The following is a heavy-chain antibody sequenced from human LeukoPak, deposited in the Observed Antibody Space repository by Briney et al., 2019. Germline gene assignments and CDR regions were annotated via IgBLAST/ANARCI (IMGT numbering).Heavy chain of an antibody. V-gene: IGHV3-48*03. CDR2: ISSSGSTI. CDR1: GFTFSSYE. D-gene: IGHD3-22*01. Sequence: GGSLRLSCAASGFTFSSYEMNWVRQAPGKGLEWVSYISSSGSTIYYADSVKGRFTISRDNAMNSLYLQMNSLRAEDTAVYYCAREKYYYDSSGYYRWFDPWGQGTLVTVSS. CDR3: AREKYYYDSSGYYRWFDP. J-gene: IGHJ5*02.